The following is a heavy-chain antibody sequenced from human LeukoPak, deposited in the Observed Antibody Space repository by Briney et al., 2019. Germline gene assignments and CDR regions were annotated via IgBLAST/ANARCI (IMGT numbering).Heavy chain of an antibody. D-gene: IGHD3-22*01. CDR3: ARSDYYDYRQIDI. CDR2: IYYSGIT. Sequence: SETLSLTCTVSGDSIITSSYYWGWLRQPPGKGLEWLGSIYYSGITHYNPSLKRRVTIYVDTSRNQFSLHLYSVTAADTAVLYCARSDYYDYRQIDIWGQGTLVTVSS. J-gene: IGHJ4*02. CDR1: GDSIITSSYY. V-gene: IGHV4-39*01.